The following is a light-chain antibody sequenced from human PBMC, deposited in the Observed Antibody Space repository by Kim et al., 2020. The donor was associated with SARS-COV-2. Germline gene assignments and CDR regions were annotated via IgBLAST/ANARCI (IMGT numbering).Light chain of an antibody. CDR2: YDS. Sequence: AQGKTARITCGGNNIETKSVHWNQQKPGQAPVLVIYYDSDRPSGIPERFSGSNSGNTATLTISRVEAGDEADYYCQVWDSSSDHRVFGGGTQLTVL. CDR3: QVWDSSSDHRV. V-gene: IGLV3-21*04. J-gene: IGLJ3*02. CDR1: NIETKS.